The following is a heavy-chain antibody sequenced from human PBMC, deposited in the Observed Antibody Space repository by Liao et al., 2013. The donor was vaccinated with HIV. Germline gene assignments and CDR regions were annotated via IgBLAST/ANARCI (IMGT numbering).Heavy chain of an antibody. J-gene: IGHJ6*03. Sequence: QLQLQESGPGLVKPSETLSLTCTVSGASISSSSYYWGWIRQPPGKGLEWIGYIYYSGTTNYNPSLKSRLSISQDTSKNQFSLRLTSVTAADTAVYFCARVSNWNNYFYYIDVWGKGTTVTVSS. D-gene: IGHD1/OR15-1a*01. CDR1: GASISSSSYY. V-gene: IGHV4-30-4*08. CDR3: ARVSNWNNYFYYIDV. CDR2: IYYSGTT.